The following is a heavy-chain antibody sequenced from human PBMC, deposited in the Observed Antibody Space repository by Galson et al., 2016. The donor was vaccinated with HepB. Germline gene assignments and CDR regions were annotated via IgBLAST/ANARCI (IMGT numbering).Heavy chain of an antibody. CDR1: GLTFTRYW. Sequence: SLRLSCAASGLTFTRYWMHWVRQAPGKGLVWVSRINSDGSSTTYADSVKGRFTISRDNAKNTLDLQMNSLRAEDTALYYCVREDYGDDPIYYYYYGMDVWGQGTTVTVSS. V-gene: IGHV3-74*01. D-gene: IGHD4-17*01. J-gene: IGHJ6*02. CDR2: INSDGSST. CDR3: VREDYGDDPIYYYYYGMDV.